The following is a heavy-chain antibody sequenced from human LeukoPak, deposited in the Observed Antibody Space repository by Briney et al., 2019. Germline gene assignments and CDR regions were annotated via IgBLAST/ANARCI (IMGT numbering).Heavy chain of an antibody. Sequence: RGASVKVSCKASGYTFNTYGITWVRQAPGQGLEWMGWISGYNGKTKYAQKFQGRVTMTRNTSISTAYMELSSLRSEDTAVYYCARGIYCSGWYFRYYYYMDVWGKGTTVTISS. CDR1: GYTFNTYG. CDR3: ARGIYCSGWYFRYYYYMDV. V-gene: IGHV1-18*01. D-gene: IGHD6-19*01. CDR2: ISGYNGKT. J-gene: IGHJ6*03.